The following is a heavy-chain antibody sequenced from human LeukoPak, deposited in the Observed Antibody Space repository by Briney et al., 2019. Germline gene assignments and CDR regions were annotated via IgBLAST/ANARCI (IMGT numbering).Heavy chain of an antibody. CDR1: GFTFDRYT. D-gene: IGHD6-13*01. CDR2: AGWAGGTT. J-gene: IGHJ4*02. CDR3: ARSIPYGTTWYGRSDY. Sequence: GGSLRLSCATSGFTFDRYTIHWVRQAPGKGLEWVSLAGWAGGTTYYSDSVRGRFTISRDNALNSLYLQMNSLRAEDTAIYYCARSIPYGTTWYGRSDYWGQGTLVTVSS. V-gene: IGHV3-43*01.